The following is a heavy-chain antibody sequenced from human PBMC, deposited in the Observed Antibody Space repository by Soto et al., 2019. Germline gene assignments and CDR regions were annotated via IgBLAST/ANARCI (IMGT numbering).Heavy chain of an antibody. CDR1: GESISSSSYY. J-gene: IGHJ4*02. D-gene: IGHD2-21*02. Sequence: ASETLSLTCIVSGESISSSSYYWGWIRQPPGKGLEWIGSIYYSGRTYYNPSFNTRVTISIDTSKNQFSLKLSSVTATDTAVYYCARQRTTVVTQAYFDHWGQGALVTVSS. CDR3: ARQRTTVVTQAYFDH. V-gene: IGHV4-39*01. CDR2: IYYSGRT.